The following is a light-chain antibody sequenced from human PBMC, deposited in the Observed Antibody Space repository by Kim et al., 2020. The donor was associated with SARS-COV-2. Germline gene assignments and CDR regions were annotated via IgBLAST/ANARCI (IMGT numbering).Light chain of an antibody. CDR2: EAS. Sequence: LSPGARATLSGVTRQSVSSSFLAWYQQKPGLAPRLLIHEASTRATGIPDRFSGSGSGTAYTLTISRVEPEDIAVYYCQQYVFSPRTFGQGTKLEI. CDR1: QSVSSSF. V-gene: IGKV3D-20*01. CDR3: QQYVFSPRT. J-gene: IGKJ2*01.